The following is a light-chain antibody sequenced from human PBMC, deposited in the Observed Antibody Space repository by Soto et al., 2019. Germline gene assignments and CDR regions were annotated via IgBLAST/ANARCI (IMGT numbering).Light chain of an antibody. CDR2: DAS. J-gene: IGKJ5*01. CDR1: HTISTNY. Sequence: DIVLTQSPVTLPLSPGEGATLSCRASHTISTNYLAWYQQKPGQAPRLLIYDASSRATGIPARFSGSGSGTDFTLTISSLEHEDFAVYYCQQRSNWPPITFGQGTRLEIK. V-gene: IGKV3D-20*02. CDR3: QQRSNWPPIT.